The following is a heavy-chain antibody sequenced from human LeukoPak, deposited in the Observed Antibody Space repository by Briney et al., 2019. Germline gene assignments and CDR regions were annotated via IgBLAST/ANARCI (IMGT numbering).Heavy chain of an antibody. CDR1: GGSMSGYY. CDR3: ARQTYANWGSPYYFDY. J-gene: IGHJ4*02. V-gene: IGHV4-39*01. Sequence: SETLSLTCTVSGGSMSGYYWSWIRQPPGKGLEWIGSIYYSGSTYYNPSLKSRVTISVDTSKNQFSLKLSSVTAADTAVYYCARQTYANWGSPYYFDYWGQGTLVTVSS. CDR2: IYYSGST. D-gene: IGHD7-27*01.